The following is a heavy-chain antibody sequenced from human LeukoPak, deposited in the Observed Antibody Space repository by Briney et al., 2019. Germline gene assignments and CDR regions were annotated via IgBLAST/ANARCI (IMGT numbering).Heavy chain of an antibody. V-gene: IGHV5-10-1*01. CDR2: IDPSDSYT. CDR3: AGAGIAVAGNAEYFQH. Sequence: GESLKISCKGSGYSFTSYWISWVRQMPGKGLEWMGRIDPSDSYTNYSPSFQGHVTVSADKSISTAYLQWSSLKASDTAMYYCAGAGIAVAGNAEYFQHWGQGTLVTVSS. CDR1: GYSFTSYW. J-gene: IGHJ1*01. D-gene: IGHD6-19*01.